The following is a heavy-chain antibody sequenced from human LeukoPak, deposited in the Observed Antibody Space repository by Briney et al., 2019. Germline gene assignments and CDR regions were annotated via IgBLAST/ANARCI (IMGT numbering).Heavy chain of an antibody. CDR1: GFTFSSYS. J-gene: IGHJ4*02. V-gene: IGHV3-21*01. Sequence: GGSLRLSCAASGFTFSSYSMNWVRHAPGKGLEWVSSISSSSSYIYYADSVKGRFTISRDNAKNSLYLQMNSLRAEDTAVYYCAREPMVRGVKGGFDYWGQGTLVTVSS. D-gene: IGHD3-10*01. CDR2: ISSSSSYI. CDR3: AREPMVRGVKGGFDY.